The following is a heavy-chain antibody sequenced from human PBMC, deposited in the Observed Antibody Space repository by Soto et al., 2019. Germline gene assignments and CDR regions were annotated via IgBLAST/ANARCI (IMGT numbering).Heavy chain of an antibody. D-gene: IGHD2-8*01. Sequence: EVQLVESGGGLVQPGGSLRLSCAASGFTVSSNYMSWVRQAPGKGLEWVSVISSGGNTYYADSVKGRFTISRGNSKNTLYLQMNSLRAEDTAVYYCARLNVLPTYWGQGTLVTVSS. CDR3: ARLNVLPTY. J-gene: IGHJ4*02. CDR2: ISSGGNT. CDR1: GFTVSSNY. V-gene: IGHV3-66*04.